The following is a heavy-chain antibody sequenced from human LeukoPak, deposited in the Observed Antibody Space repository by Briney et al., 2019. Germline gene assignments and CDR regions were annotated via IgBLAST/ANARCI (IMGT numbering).Heavy chain of an antibody. D-gene: IGHD3-10*01. CDR1: GGSISSYY. CDR2: IYYSGYT. Sequence: SETLSLTCTVSGGSISSYYWSWIRQPPGKGLEWIGCIYYSGYTNYKSSLKSRVTISVDTSKNQFSLKLSSVTAADTAVYYCARTTMDRGTYYMDVWGKGTTVTVSS. J-gene: IGHJ6*03. CDR3: ARTTMDRGTYYMDV. V-gene: IGHV4-59*01.